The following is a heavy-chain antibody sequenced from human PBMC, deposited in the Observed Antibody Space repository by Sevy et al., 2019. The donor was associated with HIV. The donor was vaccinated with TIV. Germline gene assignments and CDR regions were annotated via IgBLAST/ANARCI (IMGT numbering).Heavy chain of an antibody. V-gene: IGHV4-39*01. CDR1: GGSISSSSFY. CDR3: ARHPSYYYDSSGYYGGDFDY. Sequence: SETLSLTCTVSGGSISSSSFYWGWIRQPPGKGLEWIGSIYYSGSTYYNPSLKSGVTISVDTSKNQFSLKLSSVTAADTAVYYCARHPSYYYDSSGYYGGDFDYWGQGTLVTVSS. D-gene: IGHD3-22*01. CDR2: IYYSGST. J-gene: IGHJ4*02.